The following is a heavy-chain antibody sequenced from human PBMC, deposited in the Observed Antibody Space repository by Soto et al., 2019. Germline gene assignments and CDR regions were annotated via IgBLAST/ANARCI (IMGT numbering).Heavy chain of an antibody. V-gene: IGHV1-18*01. J-gene: IGHJ4*02. D-gene: IGHD3-9*01. CDR1: GYTFTSYG. Sequence: ASVKVSCKASGYTFTSYGISWVRQAPGQGLEWMGWISAYNGNTNYAQKLQGRVTMTTDTSTSTAYMELRSLRSDDTAVYYCARTPPITIFLLVIHPPLYYYFDFWGQGTPVTVAS. CDR3: ARTPPITIFLLVIHPPLYYYFDF. CDR2: ISAYNGNT.